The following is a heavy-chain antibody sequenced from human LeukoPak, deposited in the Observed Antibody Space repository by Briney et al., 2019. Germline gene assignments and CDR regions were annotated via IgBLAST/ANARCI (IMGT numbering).Heavy chain of an antibody. J-gene: IGHJ4*02. V-gene: IGHV3-53*01. D-gene: IGHD2-15*01. CDR3: ARATRIDNFDY. CDR2: IYSGGST. CDR1: GFTVSSNY. Sequence: GGSLRLSCAASGFTVSSNYMSWVRQAPGKGLEWVSIIYSGGSTFYADSVKGRFTISRDNAKNTLYLQMNSLRAEDTAVYYCARATRIDNFDYWGQGTLVTVSS.